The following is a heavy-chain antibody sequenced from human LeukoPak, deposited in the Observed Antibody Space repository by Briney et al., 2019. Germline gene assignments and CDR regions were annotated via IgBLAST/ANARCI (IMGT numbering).Heavy chain of an antibody. CDR1: GYTFTGYY. CDR3: ARGGVEGATFPIDY. J-gene: IGHJ4*02. CDR2: INPNSGGT. Sequence: GASVKVSCKASGYTFTGYYMHWVRQAPGQGLEWMGWINPNSGGTNYAQKFQGRVAMTRDTSISTAYMELRSLRSDDTAVYYCARGGVEGATFPIDYWGQGTLVTVSS. V-gene: IGHV1-2*02. D-gene: IGHD1-26*01.